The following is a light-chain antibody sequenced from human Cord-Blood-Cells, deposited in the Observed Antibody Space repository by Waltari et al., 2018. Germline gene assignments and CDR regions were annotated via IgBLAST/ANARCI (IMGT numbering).Light chain of an antibody. V-gene: IGLV2-23*02. CDR1: SSVVGSYNL. Sequence: QSALTQPASVSGSPGQSINISCTGTSSVVGSYNLVSWYQQQPGKAPKLMSYEVSKRPSGVSNRFSGYKSANTASLTISGLQADDEADYYCCSYAGSSTFVFGGGTKLTVL. J-gene: IGLJ2*01. CDR2: EVS. CDR3: CSYAGSSTFV.